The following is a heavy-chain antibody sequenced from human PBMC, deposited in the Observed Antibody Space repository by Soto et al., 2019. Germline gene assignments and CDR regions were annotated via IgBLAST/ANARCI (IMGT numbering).Heavy chain of an antibody. D-gene: IGHD3-10*01. J-gene: IGHJ6*02. CDR2: IYYSGST. V-gene: IGHV4-59*01. CDR3: ARGRGSGSSFYYYGMDV. Sequence: SETLSLTCTVSGGSISSYYWSWIRQPPGKGLEWIGYIYYSGSTNYDPSLKSRVTISVDTSKNQFSLKLSSVTAADTAVYYCARGRGSGSSFYYYGMDVWGQGTTVTVSS. CDR1: GGSISSYY.